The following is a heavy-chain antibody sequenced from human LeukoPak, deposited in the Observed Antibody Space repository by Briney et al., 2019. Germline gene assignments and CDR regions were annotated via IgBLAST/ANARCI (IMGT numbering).Heavy chain of an antibody. CDR1: GGTFSSYA. V-gene: IGHV1-69*01. D-gene: IGHD3-22*01. Sequence: GSSVKVSCKASGGTFSSYAISWVRQAPGQGLEWMGGIIPIFGTANYAQKFQGRVTITADESTSTAYMELSSLRSEDTAVYYCARSITMIAVVTYYYGMDVWGQGTTVTVSS. J-gene: IGHJ6*02. CDR2: IIPIFGTA. CDR3: ARSITMIAVVTYYYGMDV.